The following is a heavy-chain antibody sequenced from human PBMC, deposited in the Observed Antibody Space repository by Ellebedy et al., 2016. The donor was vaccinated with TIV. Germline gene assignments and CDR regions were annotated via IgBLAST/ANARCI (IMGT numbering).Heavy chain of an antibody. D-gene: IGHD3-10*01. CDR1: GGSISSYY. CDR2: ISSSGSP. J-gene: IGHJ5*02. CDR3: ARSNVLLWFGGERNWYDP. Sequence: MPSETLSLTCTVSGGSISSYYWSWIRQHPGKGLVWIGYISSSGSPNYNPSLKSRVTISVDTSKNQFSLKLSSVTAADTAVYYCARSNVLLWFGGERNWYDPWGQGTLVTVSS. V-gene: IGHV4-59*01.